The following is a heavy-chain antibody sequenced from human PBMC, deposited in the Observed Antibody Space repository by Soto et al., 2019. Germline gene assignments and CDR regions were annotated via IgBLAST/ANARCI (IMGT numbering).Heavy chain of an antibody. D-gene: IGHD7-27*01. V-gene: IGHV3-30-3*01. J-gene: IGHJ4*02. CDR1: GFSFSISP. CDR2: ISYDGTNK. Sequence: QVQLVESGGGVVQPGRSLRLSCAASGFSFSISPMHWVRQAPGKGPEWVALISYDGTNKFYADSVKGRFTISRDNSKSTLYLQVDSLRPEDAAVYSCARDPTSSGGQHWAFNYFDSWGQGTLVTVSS. CDR3: ARDPTSSGGQHWAFNYFDS.